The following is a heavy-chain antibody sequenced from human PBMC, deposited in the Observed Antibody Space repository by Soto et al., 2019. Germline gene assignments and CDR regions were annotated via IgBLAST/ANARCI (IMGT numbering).Heavy chain of an antibody. D-gene: IGHD6-6*01. CDR2: IWYDGSNK. CDR1: GFTFSSYG. J-gene: IGHJ6*02. V-gene: IGHV3-33*01. CDR3: AREHSSSVYYYYGMDV. Sequence: PGGSLRLSCAASGFTFSSYGMHWVRQAPGKGLEWVAVIWYDGSNKYYADSVKGRFTISRDNSKNTLYLQMNSLRAEDTAVYYCAREHSSSVYYYYGMDVWGQGTTVTVSS.